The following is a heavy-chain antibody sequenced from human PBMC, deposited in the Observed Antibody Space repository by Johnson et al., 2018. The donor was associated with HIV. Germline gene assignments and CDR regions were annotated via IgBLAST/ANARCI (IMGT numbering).Heavy chain of an antibody. Sequence: QVQLVESGGGVVQPGRSLRLSCAASRFTFSSYAIHWVRQAPGKGLEWVAVISYDGSNKYYADSVKGRFTISRDNSKNTLYLQMNSLRAEDTAVYYCARVSRSGYYLVRVFDIWGQGTMVTVSS. D-gene: IGHD3-3*01. V-gene: IGHV3-30-3*01. J-gene: IGHJ3*02. CDR3: ARVSRSGYYLVRVFDI. CDR2: ISYDGSNK. CDR1: RFTFSSYA.